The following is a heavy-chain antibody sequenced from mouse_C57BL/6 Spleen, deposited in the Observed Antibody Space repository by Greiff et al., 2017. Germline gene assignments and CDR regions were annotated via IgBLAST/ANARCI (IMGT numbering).Heavy chain of an antibody. Sequence: QVQLQQPGAELVKPGASVKLSCKASGYTFTSYWMQWVKQRPGQGLEWIGEIDPSDSYTNYNQKFKGKATLTVDTSSSTAYMQLSSLTSEDSAVYYCARYYGSFYFDYWGQGTTLTVSS. J-gene: IGHJ2*01. CDR3: ARYYGSFYFDY. D-gene: IGHD1-1*01. V-gene: IGHV1-50*01. CDR1: GYTFTSYW. CDR2: IDPSDSYT.